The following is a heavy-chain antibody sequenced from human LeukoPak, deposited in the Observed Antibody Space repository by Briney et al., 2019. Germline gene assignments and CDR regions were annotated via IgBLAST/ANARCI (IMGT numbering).Heavy chain of an antibody. CDR2: VYYSGST. CDR3: ARHEDSSGWCFDY. J-gene: IGHJ4*02. Sequence: PSETLSLTCTVSGGFISSYHWSWIRQPPGKGLEWIGYVYYSGSTNYNPSLKSRVTISVDTSKNQFPLKLSSVTAADTAVYYCARHEDSSGWCFDYWGQGTLVTVSS. CDR1: GGFISSYH. D-gene: IGHD6-19*01. V-gene: IGHV4-59*08.